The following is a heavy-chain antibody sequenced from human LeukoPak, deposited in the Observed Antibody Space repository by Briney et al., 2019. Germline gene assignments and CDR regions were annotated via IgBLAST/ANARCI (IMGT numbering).Heavy chain of an antibody. CDR1: GFTFRDYS. CDR3: ARDTRGYPPMEYFQH. J-gene: IGHJ1*01. Sequence: GGSLRLSCAASGFTFRDYSMMWVRQAPGMGLEWVAFISGRSSHVYYADSMKGRFTISRDNAKNSLYLQMNSLRVEDTAMYFCARDTRGYPPMEYFQHWGRGTLVAVSS. V-gene: IGHV3-21*01. CDR2: ISGRSSHV. D-gene: IGHD2-8*01.